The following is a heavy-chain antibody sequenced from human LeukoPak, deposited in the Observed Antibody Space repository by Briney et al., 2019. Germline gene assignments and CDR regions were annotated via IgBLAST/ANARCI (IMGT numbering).Heavy chain of an antibody. D-gene: IGHD6-13*01. V-gene: IGHV4-39*07. Sequence: SEILSLTCSVSGGSISSSSYYWNWIRQPPGKRLEWIGNIYSNGNIHSYNPSLKSRVTISVDTSKNQFSLKLSSVTAADTAVYYCARDMPAAGIDYWGQGTLVTVSS. CDR2: IYSNGNI. CDR1: GGSISSSSYY. J-gene: IGHJ4*02. CDR3: ARDMPAAGIDY.